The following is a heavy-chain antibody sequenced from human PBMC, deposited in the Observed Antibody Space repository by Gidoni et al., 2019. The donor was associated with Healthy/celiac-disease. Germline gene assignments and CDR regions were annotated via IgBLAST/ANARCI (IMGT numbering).Heavy chain of an antibody. V-gene: IGHV4-61*02. CDR2: IYTSGST. CDR3: ARGRFIRYSSSWFDY. Sequence: QVQLQESGPGLVKPSQTLSLTCTVSGGSISSGSYYWRWIRQPAGKGLEWIGRIYTSGSTNYNPSLKSRVTISVDTSKNQFSLKLSSVTAADTAVYYCARGRFIRYSSSWFDYWGQGTLVTVSS. J-gene: IGHJ4*02. D-gene: IGHD6-13*01. CDR1: GGSISSGSYY.